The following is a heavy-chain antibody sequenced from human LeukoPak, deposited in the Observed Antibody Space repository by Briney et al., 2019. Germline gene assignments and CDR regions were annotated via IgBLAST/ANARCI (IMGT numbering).Heavy chain of an antibody. J-gene: IGHJ4*02. CDR1: GFTFSSYS. Sequence: GGSLRLFCAASGFTFSSYSMNWVRQAPGKGLEWVSYISSSSSTIYYADSVKGRFTISRDNAKNSLYLQMNSLRAEDTAVYYCARDSRTAMNEYGALDYWGQGTLVTVSS. CDR3: ARDSRTAMNEYGALDY. V-gene: IGHV3-48*04. D-gene: IGHD4-17*01. CDR2: ISSSSSTI.